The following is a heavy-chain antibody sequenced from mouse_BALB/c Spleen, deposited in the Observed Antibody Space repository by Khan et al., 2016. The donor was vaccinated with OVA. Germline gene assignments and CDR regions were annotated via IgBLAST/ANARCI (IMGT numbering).Heavy chain of an antibody. CDR2: ISYSGNT. D-gene: IGHD4-1*01. CDR1: GYSITSDYA. Sequence: EVQLQESGPGLVKPSQSLSLTCTVTGYSITSDYAWNWIRQFPGNKLEWMGYISYSGNTKYNPSLKSRISVTRDTSKKQFFMQLNSVTTEDTATYYCARMSGGDFDFWGQGTTLTVSS. V-gene: IGHV3-2*02. CDR3: ARMSGGDFDF. J-gene: IGHJ2*01.